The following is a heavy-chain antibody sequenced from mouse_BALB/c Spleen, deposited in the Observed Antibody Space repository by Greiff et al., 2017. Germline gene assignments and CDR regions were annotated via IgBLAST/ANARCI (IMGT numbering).Heavy chain of an antibody. CDR1: GFAFSSYD. CDR3: ARHAIGTTVVEDYYAMDY. J-gene: IGHJ4*01. D-gene: IGHD1-1*01. CDR2: ISSGGGST. V-gene: IGHV5-12-1*01. Sequence: DVQLVESGGGLVKPGGSLKLSCAASGFAFSSYDMSWVRQTPEKRLEWVAYISSGGGSTYYPDTVKGRFTISRDNAKNTLYLQMSSLKSEDTAMYYCARHAIGTTVVEDYYAMDYWGQGTSVTVSS.